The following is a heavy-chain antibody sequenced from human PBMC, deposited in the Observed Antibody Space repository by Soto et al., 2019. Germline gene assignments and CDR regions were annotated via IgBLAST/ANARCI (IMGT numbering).Heavy chain of an antibody. CDR1: GYTFTTYG. V-gene: IGHV1-18*01. D-gene: IGHD6-19*01. J-gene: IGHJ5*01. CDR2: ISTTNGRT. Sequence: QVQLVQSGAEVKKPGASVKVSCKATGYTFTTYGITWMRQAPGQGLEWMGWISTTNGRTRYAQKLHGRVTMTTDTSTTTVYMDLRSLRSDDTAVYYCARVTGRSGWYDFGNWFDPWGQGTLVTVSS. CDR3: ARVTGRSGWYDFGNWFDP.